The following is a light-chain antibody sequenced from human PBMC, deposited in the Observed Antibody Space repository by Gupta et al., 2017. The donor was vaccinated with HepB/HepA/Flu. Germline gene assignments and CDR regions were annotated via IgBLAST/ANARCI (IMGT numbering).Light chain of an antibody. CDR2: DAS. V-gene: IGKV3-11*01. CDR1: QSVGSY. J-gene: IGKJ1*01. CDR3: QQRSNWA. Sequence: VLTQSPDILSLSPGERATLSCRASQSVGSYLAWYQQKPGQAPRLLIYDASNRATGIPARFSASGSGTDFTLTSSSLEPEDFAGYYCQQRSNWAFGQGTKVEIK.